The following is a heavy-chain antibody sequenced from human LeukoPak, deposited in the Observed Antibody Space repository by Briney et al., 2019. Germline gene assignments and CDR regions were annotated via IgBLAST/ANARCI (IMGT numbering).Heavy chain of an antibody. D-gene: IGHD3-10*01. CDR1: GFTFSSYG. Sequence: PGGSLRLSCAASGFTFSSYGMHWVRQAPGKGLEWVAFIRYDGSNKYYADSVKGRFTISRDNSKNTLYLQMNSLRAEDTAVYYCAKVFGFGELFTFYYFDHWGQGTLVTVSS. J-gene: IGHJ4*02. V-gene: IGHV3-30*02. CDR2: IRYDGSNK. CDR3: AKVFGFGELFTFYYFDH.